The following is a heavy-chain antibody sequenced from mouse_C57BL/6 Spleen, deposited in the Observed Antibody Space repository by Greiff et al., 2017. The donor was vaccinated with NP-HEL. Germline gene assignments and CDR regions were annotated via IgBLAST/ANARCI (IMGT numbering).Heavy chain of an antibody. V-gene: IGHV14-1*01. CDR1: GFNIKDYY. J-gene: IGHJ2*01. CDR2: IDPEDGDT. D-gene: IGHD1-1*01. CDR3: TKYYGSSYYFDY. Sequence: DVKLQESGAELVRPGASVKLSCTASGFNIKDYYMHWVKQRPEQGLEWIRRIDPEDGDTEYAPKFQGKATMTADTSSNTAYLQLSSLTSEDTAVYYCTKYYGSSYYFDYWGQGTTLTVSS.